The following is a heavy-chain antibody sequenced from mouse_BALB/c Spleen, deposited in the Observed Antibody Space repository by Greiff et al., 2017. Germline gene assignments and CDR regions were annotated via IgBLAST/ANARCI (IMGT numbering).Heavy chain of an antibody. CDR3: ARGGNYGRMDY. CDR1: GFTFSSYA. D-gene: IGHD2-1*01. CDR2: ISSGGSYT. J-gene: IGHJ4*01. V-gene: IGHV5-9-4*01. Sequence: EVMLVESGGGLVKPGGSLKLSCAASGFTFSSYAMSWVRQSPEKRLEWVAEISSGGSYTYYPDTVTGRFTISRDNAKNTLYLEMSSLRSEDTAMYYCARGGNYGRMDYWGQGTSVTVSS.